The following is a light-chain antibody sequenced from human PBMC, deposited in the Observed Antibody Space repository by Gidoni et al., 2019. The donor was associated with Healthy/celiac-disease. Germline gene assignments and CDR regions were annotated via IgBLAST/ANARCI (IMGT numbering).Light chain of an antibody. CDR2: DAS. Sequence: ESVLTQFPATLSLSPGERATLSCRASQSVSSYLAWYQQKPGQAPRLLIFDASNTATGIPARFRGSGSGTDFTLTLSSLEPEDFAVYSCQQRSNWPPGLTFGGGTKVEIK. CDR1: QSVSSY. V-gene: IGKV3-11*01. CDR3: QQRSNWPPGLT. J-gene: IGKJ4*01.